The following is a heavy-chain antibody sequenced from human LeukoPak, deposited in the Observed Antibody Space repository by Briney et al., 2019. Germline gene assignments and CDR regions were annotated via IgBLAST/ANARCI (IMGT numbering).Heavy chain of an antibody. CDR3: ARDGVWNYYYMDV. V-gene: IGHV4-39*07. CDR2: IYYSGST. J-gene: IGHJ6*03. Sequence: PSETLSLTCTVSGGSISSSSYYWGWIRQPPGKGLEWIGSIYYSGSTYYNPSLKSRVTISVDTSKNQFSLKLSSVTAADTAVYYCARDGVWNYYYMDVWGKGTTVTVSS. D-gene: IGHD3-16*01. CDR1: GGSISSSSYY.